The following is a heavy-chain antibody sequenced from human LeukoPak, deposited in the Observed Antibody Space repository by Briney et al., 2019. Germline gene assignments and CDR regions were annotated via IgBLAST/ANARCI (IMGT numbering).Heavy chain of an antibody. CDR1: GFSLSTSGMC. CDR3: ARIQVVTAPYYYYYYMDV. CDR2: IDWDDDK. J-gene: IGHJ6*03. Sequence: SGPALVKPTQTLTLTCTFSGFSLSTSGMCVSWIRQPPGKALEWLARIDWDDDKYYSTSLKTRLTISEDTSKNQVVLTMTNMDPVDTATHYCARIQVVTAPYYYYYYMDVWGKGTTVTVSS. V-gene: IGHV2-70*11. D-gene: IGHD2-21*02.